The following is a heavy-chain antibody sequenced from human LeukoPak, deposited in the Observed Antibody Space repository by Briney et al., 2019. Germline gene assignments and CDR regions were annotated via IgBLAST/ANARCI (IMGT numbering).Heavy chain of an antibody. J-gene: IGHJ4*02. V-gene: IGHV3-33*06. Sequence: GESLQISCVASGFTFSNYGMHWVRQAPGKGLEWVAVIWSDGGNKFYRDSVKGRFTISRGNSKNTLYLQMNSLSAEDTAVYYCAKGSTTFDYWGQGTLVTVSS. CDR2: IWSDGGNK. CDR1: GFTFSNYG. CDR3: AKGSTTFDY. D-gene: IGHD2/OR15-2a*01.